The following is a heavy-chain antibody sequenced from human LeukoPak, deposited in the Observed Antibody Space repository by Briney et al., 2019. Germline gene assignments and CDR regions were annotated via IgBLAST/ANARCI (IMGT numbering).Heavy chain of an antibody. V-gene: IGHV4-34*01. CDR3: ARGAVTTPRYMDV. Sequence: SETLSLTCAVYGGSFTTYYGTWIRQPPGKGLEWIGEINLRGTTNYNPSLKSRVTISVDTSKNQFSLKLSSVTAADTAVYYCARGAVTTPRYMDVWGKGTTVTVSS. CDR1: GGSFTTYY. CDR2: INLRGTT. D-gene: IGHD4-17*01. J-gene: IGHJ6*03.